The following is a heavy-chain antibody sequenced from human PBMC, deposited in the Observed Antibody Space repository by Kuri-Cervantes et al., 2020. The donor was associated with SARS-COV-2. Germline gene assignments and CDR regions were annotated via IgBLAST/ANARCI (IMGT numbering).Heavy chain of an antibody. V-gene: IGHV3-33*01. CDR1: GFTFSSYG. J-gene: IGHJ6*02. CDR3: ARDGSREGYYGMDV. D-gene: IGHD3-10*01. Sequence: GESLKISCTASGFTFSSYGMHWVRQAPGKGLEWVAVIWYDGSNKYYADSVKGRFTISRDNSKNTLYLQMNSLRAEDTAVYYCARDGSREGYYGMDVWGQGTTVTVSS. CDR2: IWYDGSNK.